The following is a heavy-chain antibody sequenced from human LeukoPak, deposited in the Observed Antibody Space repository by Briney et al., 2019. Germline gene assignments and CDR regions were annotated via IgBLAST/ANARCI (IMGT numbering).Heavy chain of an antibody. CDR2: INHSGST. D-gene: IGHD3-3*01. CDR3: ARLITIFGXAVDV. V-gene: IGHV4-34*01. CDR1: GGSFSGYY. J-gene: IGHJ6*02. Sequence: SETLSLTCAVYGGSFSGYYWSWIRQPPGKGLEWIGEINHSGSTNYNPSLKSRVTISVDTSKNQFSLKLSSVTAADTAVYYCARLITIFGXAVDVWGQGTTVTV.